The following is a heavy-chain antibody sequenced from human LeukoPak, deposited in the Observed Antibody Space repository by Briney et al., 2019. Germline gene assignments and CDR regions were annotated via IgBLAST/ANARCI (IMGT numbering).Heavy chain of an antibody. CDR3: AKLYSKGYYFDY. D-gene: IGHD4-11*01. CDR1: GFTFSSYG. CDR2: ISYDGSNK. V-gene: IGHV3-30*18. J-gene: IGHJ4*02. Sequence: PGGSLRLSCAASGFTFSSYGMHWVRQAPGKGLEWVAVISYDGSNKYYADSVKGRFTISRDNSKNTLYLQMNSLRAEDTAVYYCAKLYSKGYYFDYWGQGTLVTVSS.